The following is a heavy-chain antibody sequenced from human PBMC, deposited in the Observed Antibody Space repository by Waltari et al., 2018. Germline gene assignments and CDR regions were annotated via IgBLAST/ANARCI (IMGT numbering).Heavy chain of an antibody. CDR3: ARLVGATKQYVDY. D-gene: IGHD1-26*01. J-gene: IGHJ4*02. CDR1: GGPISSSSYY. CDR2: IYYSGST. V-gene: IGHV4-39*01. Sequence: QLQLQESGPGLVKPSETLSLTCTVSGGPISSSSYYWGWIRQPPGKGLEWIGSIYYSGSTYYNPSLKSRVTISVDTSKNQFSLKLSSVTAADTAVYYCARLVGATKQYVDYWGQGTLVTVSS.